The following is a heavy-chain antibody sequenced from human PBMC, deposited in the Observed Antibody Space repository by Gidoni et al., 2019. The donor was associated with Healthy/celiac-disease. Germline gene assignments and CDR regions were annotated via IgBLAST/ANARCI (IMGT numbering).Heavy chain of an antibody. CDR1: GYTVTSYG. Sequence: QVQLVQSGAEGKKPGASGRVSCKASGYTVTSYGISWVRQAPGQGLEWVGWLSAYHGNTNYAPKLQGRVTMTTDTSTSTAYMELRSLSSDATAVYYCAREAVVPAAIFDYWGQGTLVTVSS. CDR3: AREAVVPAAIFDY. D-gene: IGHD2-2*01. CDR2: LSAYHGNT. V-gene: IGHV1-18*01. J-gene: IGHJ4*02.